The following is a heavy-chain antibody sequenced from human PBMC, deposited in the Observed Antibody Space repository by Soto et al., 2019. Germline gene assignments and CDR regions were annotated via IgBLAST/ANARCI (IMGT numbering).Heavy chain of an antibody. V-gene: IGHV4-59*08. CDR2: IYYSGST. J-gene: IGHJ4*02. CDR1: GGSISSYH. Sequence: SETLSLTCSVSGGSISSYHWSWIRQPPGKGLEWIGYIYYSGSTNYNPSLKSRVTISVDTSKNQFSLKLSSVTAADTAVYYCARLSPPYSSSWYYFDYWGQGTLVTVSS. CDR3: ARLSPPYSSSWYYFDY. D-gene: IGHD6-13*01.